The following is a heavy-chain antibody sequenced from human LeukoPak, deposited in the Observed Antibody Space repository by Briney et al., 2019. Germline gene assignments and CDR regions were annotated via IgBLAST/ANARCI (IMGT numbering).Heavy chain of an antibody. V-gene: IGHV4-59*08. D-gene: IGHD2/OR15-2a*01. CDR1: GGSISSYY. CDR2: ISDIGSI. Sequence: KPSETLSLTCTVSGGSISSYYWSWIRQPPGKGLEWIAYISDIGSINYNPSLKSRVTISLDTSKNQFSLKLSSVTAADTAVCYCAGHHPRNTVDFWGQGTLVTVSS. CDR3: AGHHPRNTVDF. J-gene: IGHJ4*02.